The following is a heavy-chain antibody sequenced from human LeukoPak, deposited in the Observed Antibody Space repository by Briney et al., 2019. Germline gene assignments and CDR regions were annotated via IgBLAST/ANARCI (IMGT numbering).Heavy chain of an antibody. J-gene: IGHJ4*02. CDR1: GDSVSSNSAA. Sequence: SQTLSLTCAISGDSVSSNSAAWNWIRQSPSRGLEWLGRTYYRSKWYSDHAVSVKSRITITPDTSKNQFPLQLNSVIPEDTAVYYCARFVDCTDGVCSKRTSYFDYWGQGTLVTVSS. CDR3: ARFVDCTDGVCSKRTSYFDY. CDR2: TYYRSKWYS. V-gene: IGHV6-1*01. D-gene: IGHD2-8*01.